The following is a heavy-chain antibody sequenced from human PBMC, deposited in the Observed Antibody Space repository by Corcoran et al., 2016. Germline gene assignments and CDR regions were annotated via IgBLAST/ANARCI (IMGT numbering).Heavy chain of an antibody. Sequence: QVQLVESGGGVVQPGRSLRLSCAASGFTFSSYGMHWVRQAPGKGLEWVAVIWYDGSNKYYADSVKGRLTISRDNSKNTLYLQMNSLRAESTAVYYCARAGSSWYPGWFDPWGQGTLVTVSS. CDR3: ARAGSSWYPGWFDP. CDR2: IWYDGSNK. CDR1: GFTFSSYG. V-gene: IGHV3-33*01. J-gene: IGHJ5*02. D-gene: IGHD6-13*01.